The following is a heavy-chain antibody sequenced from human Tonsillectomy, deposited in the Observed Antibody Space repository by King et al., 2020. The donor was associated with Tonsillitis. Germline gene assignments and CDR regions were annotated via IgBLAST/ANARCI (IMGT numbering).Heavy chain of an antibody. CDR3: ARDSWGSDAFDI. J-gene: IGHJ3*02. CDR1: GGSISSGNW. D-gene: IGHD7-27*01. CDR2: IYHSGST. V-gene: IGHV4-4*02. Sequence: QLQESGPGLVKPSGTLSLTCAVSGGSISSGNWWNWVRQPPGKGLEWIGEIYHSGSTNYNPSLKSRVTISVDKAKNQFSLKLSFVTAADTALYYCARDSWGSDAFDIGGRETMVPVSS.